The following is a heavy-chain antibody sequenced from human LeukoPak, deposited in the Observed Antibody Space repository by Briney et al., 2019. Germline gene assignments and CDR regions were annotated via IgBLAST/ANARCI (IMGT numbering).Heavy chain of an antibody. CDR1: GFTFSSYG. CDR3: AREEGSESSGYAYFDY. Sequence: GSLRLSCAASGFTFSSYGMHWVRQPPGQGLEWIGEICHSGSANYNPSLKSRVTISVDTSKNQFSLKLSSVTAADTAVYYCAREEGSESSGYAYFDYWGQGTLVTVSS. D-gene: IGHD5-12*01. V-gene: IGHV4-4*02. CDR2: ICHSGSA. J-gene: IGHJ4*02.